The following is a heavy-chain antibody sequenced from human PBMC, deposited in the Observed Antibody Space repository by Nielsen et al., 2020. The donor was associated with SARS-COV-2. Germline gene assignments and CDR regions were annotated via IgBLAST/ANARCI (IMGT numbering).Heavy chain of an antibody. CDR1: GGSISSSSYY. CDR2: IYYSGST. V-gene: IGHV4-39*07. J-gene: IGHJ4*02. D-gene: IGHD3-22*01. Sequence: SETLSLTCTVSGGSISSSSYYWGWIRQPPGKGLEWIGSIYYSGSTYYNPSLKSRVTISVDTSKNQFSLKLSSVTAADTAVYYCARVGSGYYFGSVDYWGQGTLVTVSS. CDR3: ARVGSGYYFGSVDY.